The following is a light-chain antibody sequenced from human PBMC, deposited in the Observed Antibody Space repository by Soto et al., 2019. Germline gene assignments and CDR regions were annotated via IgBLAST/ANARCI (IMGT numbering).Light chain of an antibody. CDR1: SSDLAIFNY. CDR2: QVT. J-gene: IGLJ1*01. Sequence: QSALTQPASLSGSPGQSITLSCPGTSSDLAIFNYVSWYQQQPGKTPKLMLYQVTNPPSGVSNRFCGYRSGNTASRNISGLQSEAEADYYCSSYTDRSTYVFGTENTVTVL. V-gene: IGLV2-14*01. CDR3: SSYTDRSTYV.